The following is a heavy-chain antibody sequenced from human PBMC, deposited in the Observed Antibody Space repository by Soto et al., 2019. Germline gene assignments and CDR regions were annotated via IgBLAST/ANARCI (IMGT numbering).Heavy chain of an antibody. Sequence: SETLSLTCAVYGGSFSGYYWSWIRQPPGKGLEWIGEINHSGSTNYNPSLKSRVTISVDTSKNQFSLKLSSVTAADTAVYYCASSSNLWIVDYWGQGTLVTVSS. CDR3: ASSSNLWIVDY. J-gene: IGHJ4*02. V-gene: IGHV4-34*01. CDR2: INHSGST. CDR1: GGSFSGYY. D-gene: IGHD3-10*01.